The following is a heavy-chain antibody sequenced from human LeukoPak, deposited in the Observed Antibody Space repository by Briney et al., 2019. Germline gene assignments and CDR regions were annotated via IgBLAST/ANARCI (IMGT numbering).Heavy chain of an antibody. D-gene: IGHD2-2*01. J-gene: IGHJ5*02. CDR2: IYHSGST. CDR1: GYSISSGYY. V-gene: IGHV4-38-2*02. Sequence: SETLSLTCTVSGYSISSGYYWGWIRQPPGKGLEWIGSIYHSGSTYYNPSLKSQVTISVDTSKNQFSLKLSSVTAADTAVYYCARVGSSRAAASWFDPWGQGTLVTVSS. CDR3: ARVGSSRAAASWFDP.